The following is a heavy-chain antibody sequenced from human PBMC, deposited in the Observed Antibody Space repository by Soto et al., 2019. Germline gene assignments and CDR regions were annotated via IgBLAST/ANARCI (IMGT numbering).Heavy chain of an antibody. V-gene: IGHV4-39*01. J-gene: IGHJ6*02. CDR3: ASFTIFGVAPKDGMDV. D-gene: IGHD3-3*01. Sequence: SETLSLTCTVSGGSISSSSYYWGWIRQPPGKGLEWIGSIYYSGSTYYNPSLKSRVTISVDTSKNQFSLKLSSVTAADTAVYYCASFTIFGVAPKDGMDVWGQGTTVTAP. CDR1: GGSISSSSYY. CDR2: IYYSGST.